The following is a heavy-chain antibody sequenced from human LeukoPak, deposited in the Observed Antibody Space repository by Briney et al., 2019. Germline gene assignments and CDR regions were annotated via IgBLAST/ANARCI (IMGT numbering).Heavy chain of an antibody. Sequence: SETLSLTCTVSGDSISGFYWNWIRQSPGKGLEWIGYMHYSGSTDYNPSLRGRVTISVDKSKNQLSLKLSSVTAADTAVYYCARALDGYNFDYWGQGTLVTVSS. V-gene: IGHV4-59*12. CDR3: ARALDGYNFDY. CDR2: MHYSGST. J-gene: IGHJ4*02. CDR1: GDSISGFY. D-gene: IGHD5-24*01.